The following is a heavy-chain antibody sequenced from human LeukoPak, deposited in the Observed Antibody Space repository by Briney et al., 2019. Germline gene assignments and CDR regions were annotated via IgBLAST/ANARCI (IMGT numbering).Heavy chain of an antibody. D-gene: IGHD3/OR15-3a*01. CDR3: ARHRRFLDGYYFDY. CDR1: GGSFSGYY. J-gene: IGHJ4*02. Sequence: SETLSLTCAVYGGSFSGYYWSWIRQPPGKGLEWIGEINHSGSTNYNPSLKSRVTISVDTSKNQFSLKLSSVTAADTAVYYCARHRRFLDGYYFDYWGQGTLVTVSS. CDR2: INHSGST. V-gene: IGHV4-34*01.